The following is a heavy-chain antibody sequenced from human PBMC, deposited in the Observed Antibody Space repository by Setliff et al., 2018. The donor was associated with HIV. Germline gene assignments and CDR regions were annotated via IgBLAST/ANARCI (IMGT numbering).Heavy chain of an antibody. CDR3: ARQTTGATKVRYFDY. V-gene: IGHV4-59*08. Sequence: PSETLSLTCTVSGGSINSYYWSWIRQPPGKGLEWIGYIYASGSTNYNPSLKSRVTISVDTSKNQFSLNLSSVTAADTAVYYCARQTTGATKVRYFDYWAQGTLVTVSS. J-gene: IGHJ4*02. CDR2: IYASGST. CDR1: GGSINSYY. D-gene: IGHD1-1*01.